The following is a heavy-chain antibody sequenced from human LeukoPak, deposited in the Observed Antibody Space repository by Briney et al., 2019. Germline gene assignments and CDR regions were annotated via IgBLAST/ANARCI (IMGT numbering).Heavy chain of an antibody. J-gene: IGHJ4*02. CDR1: GGTFSSYA. Sequence: ASVTVSCKASGGTFSSYAISWVRQAPGQGLEWMGWINPNSGGTNYAQKFQGRVTMTRDTSISTAYMELSRLRSDDTAVYYCARDRDGYSYLGFDYWGQGTMVTVSS. D-gene: IGHD5-24*01. V-gene: IGHV1-2*02. CDR2: INPNSGGT. CDR3: ARDRDGYSYLGFDY.